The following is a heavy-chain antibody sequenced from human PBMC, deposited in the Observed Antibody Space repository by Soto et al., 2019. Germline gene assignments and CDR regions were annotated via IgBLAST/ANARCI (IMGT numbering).Heavy chain of an antibody. Sequence: ASVKVSCKASGYTFTNNDVSWVLQATGQGVEWMGWMNPGSGDTGYAQKFQGRVTMTRDISIATAYMELNSLTSEDTAIYYCARMESFGSLNWFDPWGQGTLVTVSS. CDR1: GYTFTNND. D-gene: IGHD5-18*01. CDR2: MNPGSGDT. CDR3: ARMESFGSLNWFDP. V-gene: IGHV1-8*02. J-gene: IGHJ5*02.